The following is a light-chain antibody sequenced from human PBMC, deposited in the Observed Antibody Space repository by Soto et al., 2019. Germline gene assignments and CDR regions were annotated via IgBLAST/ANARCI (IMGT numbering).Light chain of an antibody. J-gene: IGLJ1*01. V-gene: IGLV1-47*01. Sequence: QSVLTQPPSASGTPGQRVTISCSGSSSNIGSNYVYWYQQLPGTAPKLLIYRNNQRPSGVPDRFSGSKSGTSASLAISGLRXEDEADYYCAAWDDSLSGRVFGTGTKV. CDR2: RNN. CDR1: SSNIGSNY. CDR3: AAWDDSLSGRV.